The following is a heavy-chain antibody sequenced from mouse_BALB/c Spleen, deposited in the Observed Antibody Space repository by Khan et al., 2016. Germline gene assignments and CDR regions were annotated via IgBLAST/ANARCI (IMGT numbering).Heavy chain of an antibody. CDR3: ARSPSDYDVGFAY. J-gene: IGHJ3*01. V-gene: IGHV14-3*02. CDR1: GFNIKDTY. Sequence: VQLQQSGAELVKPGASVKLSCTASGFNIKDTYMHWVKQRPEQGLEWIGRIDPANGNTKYDPKFQGKAPITEDTSSTTAYLQLSSLTSEDTAVYYCARSPSDYDVGFAYWGQGTLVTVSA. D-gene: IGHD2-4*01. CDR2: IDPANGNT.